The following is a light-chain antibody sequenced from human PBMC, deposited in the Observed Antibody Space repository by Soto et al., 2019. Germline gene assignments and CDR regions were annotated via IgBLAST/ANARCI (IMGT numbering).Light chain of an antibody. V-gene: IGKV3-15*01. CDR3: QQYNNGPPLT. CDR2: GAS. J-gene: IGKJ1*01. Sequence: EIVMTQSPATLSLSPGERATLSCRASQSVSNNFAWYQQKHGQAPRLLIYGASTRATGIPARFSGSGSGTEFTLTISSLQSEDFAVYYCQQYNNGPPLTFGQGTKVEIK. CDR1: QSVSNN.